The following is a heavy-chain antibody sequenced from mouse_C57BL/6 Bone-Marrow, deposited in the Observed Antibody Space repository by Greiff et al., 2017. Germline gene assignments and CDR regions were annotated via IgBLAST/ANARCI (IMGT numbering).Heavy chain of an antibody. Sequence: EVMLVESGEGLVKPGGSLKLSCAASGFTFSSYAMSWVRQTPEKRLEWVAYISSGGDYIYYADTVKGRFTISSDNARNTLYLQMSSLKSEDTAMYYCTRDPLSSYAMDYWGQGTSVTVSS. CDR1: GFTFSSYA. J-gene: IGHJ4*01. V-gene: IGHV5-9-1*02. CDR2: ISSGGDYI. D-gene: IGHD1-1*01. CDR3: TRDPLSSYAMDY.